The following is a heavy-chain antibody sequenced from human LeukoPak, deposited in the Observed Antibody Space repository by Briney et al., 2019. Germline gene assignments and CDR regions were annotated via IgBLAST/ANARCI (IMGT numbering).Heavy chain of an antibody. CDR1: GGSISSSSYY. CDR3: ARDRWGSYYYYYGMDV. CDR2: IYYSGST. D-gene: IGHD7-27*01. J-gene: IGHJ6*02. V-gene: IGHV4-39*07. Sequence: SETLSLTCTVSGGSISSSSYYWGWIRQPPGKGLEWIGSIYYSGSTYYNPSLKSRVTISVDTSKNQFFLKLSSVTAADTAVYYCARDRWGSYYYYYGMDVWGQGTTVTVSS.